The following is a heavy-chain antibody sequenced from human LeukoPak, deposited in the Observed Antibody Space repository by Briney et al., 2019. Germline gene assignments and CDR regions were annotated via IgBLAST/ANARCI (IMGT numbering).Heavy chain of an antibody. CDR2: IYYSGST. CDR1: GGSISSYY. D-gene: IGHD5-12*01. CDR3: ARHSPDGYSGFDY. Sequence: SETLSLTCTGSGGSISSYYWSWIRQPPGKGLEWSGNIYYSGSTNYNPSLKSRVTIAVDTSKNQFSLKLSSVTAADTAVYYCARHSPDGYSGFDYWGQGTLVTVSS. V-gene: IGHV4-59*08. J-gene: IGHJ4*02.